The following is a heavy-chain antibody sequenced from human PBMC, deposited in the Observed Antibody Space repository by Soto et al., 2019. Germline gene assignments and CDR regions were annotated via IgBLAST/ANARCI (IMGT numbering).Heavy chain of an antibody. CDR3: ARDRGGQQQPWAVYYYYGMDV. J-gene: IGHJ6*02. D-gene: IGHD6-13*01. Sequence: QVQLVQSGAEVKKPGASVKVSCKASGYTFTSYYMHWVRQAPGQGLEWMGIINPSGGSTSYAQKFRGRVTMTRDTSTSTVYMELSSLRSEDTAVYYCARDRGGQQQPWAVYYYYGMDVWGQGTTVTVSS. CDR1: GYTFTSYY. CDR2: INPSGGST. V-gene: IGHV1-46*01.